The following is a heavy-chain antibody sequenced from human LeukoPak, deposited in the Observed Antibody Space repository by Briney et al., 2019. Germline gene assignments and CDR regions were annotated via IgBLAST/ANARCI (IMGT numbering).Heavy chain of an antibody. CDR1: GFTFMNYA. V-gene: IGHV3-30*04. D-gene: IGHD6-19*01. CDR2: ISYDGSVK. Sequence: PGGSLRLSCAASGFTFMNYAMHWVRQAPGKGLEWVAVISYDGSVKYYGDSVKGRFSVSKDASKNTLYLQMNSLRPEDTAVYYCAKVMRTYSSGWYGSDHWGQGTLVTVSS. J-gene: IGHJ4*02. CDR3: AKVMRTYSSGWYGSDH.